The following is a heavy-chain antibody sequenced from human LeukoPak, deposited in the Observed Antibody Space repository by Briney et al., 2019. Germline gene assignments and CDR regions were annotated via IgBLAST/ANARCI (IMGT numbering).Heavy chain of an antibody. J-gene: IGHJ3*02. V-gene: IGHV3-30-3*01. CDR3: AREAEPTYYFDSSGYPGYAFDI. D-gene: IGHD3-22*01. Sequence: PGGSLRLSCAASGFTFSSYAMHWVRQAPGKGLEWVAVISYDGSNKYYADSVKGRFTISRDYSKNTLYLQMNSLRAEDTAVYYCAREAEPTYYFDSSGYPGYAFDIWGQGTLVTVSS. CDR2: ISYDGSNK. CDR1: GFTFSSYA.